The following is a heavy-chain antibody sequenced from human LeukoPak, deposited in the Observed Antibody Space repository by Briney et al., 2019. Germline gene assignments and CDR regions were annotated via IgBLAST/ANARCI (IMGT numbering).Heavy chain of an antibody. J-gene: IGHJ4*02. CDR2: INPNSGGT. V-gene: IGHV1-2*06. Sequence: EWMGRINPNSGGTNYAQKFQGRVTMTRDTSISTAYMELSRLRSDDTAVYYCVNTVTTPFDYWGQGTLVTVSS. D-gene: IGHD4-17*01. CDR3: VNTVTTPFDY.